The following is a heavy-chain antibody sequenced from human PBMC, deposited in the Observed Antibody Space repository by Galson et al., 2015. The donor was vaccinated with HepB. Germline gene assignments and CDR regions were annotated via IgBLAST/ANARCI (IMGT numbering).Heavy chain of an antibody. V-gene: IGHV3-48*02. CDR3: VFLRGTYLKPLDS. D-gene: IGHD2-15*01. Sequence: SMRLSREASTFLLSSYSMTWVRQAPWKGLGWISYISSSSTTIYYAESVKGRFTISRDNAKNSLDLQMNSLRDEETAVYYCVFLRGTYLKPLDSWGLGTLVTVSS. CDR1: TFLLSSYS. CDR2: ISSSSTTI. J-gene: IGHJ4*02.